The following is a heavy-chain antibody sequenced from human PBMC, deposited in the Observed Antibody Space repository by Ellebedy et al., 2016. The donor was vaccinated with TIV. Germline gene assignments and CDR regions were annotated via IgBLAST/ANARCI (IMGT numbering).Heavy chain of an antibody. Sequence: MPSETLSLTCTVSGASISAYYWSWIRQPPGKGLEWVGYISYRGNTNYNPSLESRVTISMDMSTNQFSLKLRSVTAADTAFYYCARGPFLLRGGRFRPSAVDVWGQGTTVTVSS. CDR1: GASISAYY. V-gene: IGHV4-59*01. CDR3: ARGPFLLRGGRFRPSAVDV. D-gene: IGHD3-10*01. CDR2: ISYRGNT. J-gene: IGHJ6*02.